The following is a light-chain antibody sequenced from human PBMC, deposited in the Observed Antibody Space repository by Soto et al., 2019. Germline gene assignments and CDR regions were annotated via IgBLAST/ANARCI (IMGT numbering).Light chain of an antibody. Sequence: QSVLTQPPSASGSPGQSLTISCTGTSSDVGGYNYVSWYQQRSGKAPKLVIYEVTKRPSGVPDRFSGSKSGSTASLTVSGLQADDEAEYYCASYAGTKLFVFGSGTQLTVL. CDR3: ASYAGTKLFV. CDR2: EVT. CDR1: SSDVGGYNY. V-gene: IGLV2-8*01. J-gene: IGLJ7*01.